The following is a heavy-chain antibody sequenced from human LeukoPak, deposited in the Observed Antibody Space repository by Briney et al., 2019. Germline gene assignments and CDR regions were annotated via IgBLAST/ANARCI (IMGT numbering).Heavy chain of an antibody. V-gene: IGHV1-18*01. CDR3: ARTQGDYYGSGSYYNGAFFRAADY. D-gene: IGHD3-10*01. Sequence: ASVKVSYKASGYTFTSYGISWVRQAPGQGLEWMGWISTYNGNTNYAQKLQGRVTMTTDTSTSTAYMELRSLRSDDTAVYYCARTQGDYYGSGSYYNGAFFRAADYWGQGTLVTVSS. CDR1: GYTFTSYG. J-gene: IGHJ4*02. CDR2: ISTYNGNT.